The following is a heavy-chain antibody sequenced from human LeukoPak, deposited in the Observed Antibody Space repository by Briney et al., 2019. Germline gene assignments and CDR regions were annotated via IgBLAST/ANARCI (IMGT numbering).Heavy chain of an antibody. V-gene: IGHV4-59*01. Sequence: SETLSLTCTVSGGSISSYYWSWIRQPPGKGLEWIGYIYYSGSTNYNPSLKSRVTISVDTSKNQFSLKLSSVTAADTAVYYCARHPRAGSSNYFDYWGQGTLVTVSS. J-gene: IGHJ4*02. D-gene: IGHD6-19*01. CDR2: IYYSGST. CDR3: ARHPRAGSSNYFDY. CDR1: GGSISSYY.